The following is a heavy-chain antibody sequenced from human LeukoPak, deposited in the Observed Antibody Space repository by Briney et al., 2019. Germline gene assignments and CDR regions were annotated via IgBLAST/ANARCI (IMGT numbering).Heavy chain of an antibody. J-gene: IGHJ5*02. CDR3: ARGRVQEQQLISGWFDP. CDR1: GGSFSGYY. D-gene: IGHD6-13*01. Sequence: PSETLSPTCAVYGGSFSGYYWSWIRQPPGKGLEWIGEINHSGSTNYNPSLKSRVTISVDTSKNQFSLKLSSVTAADTAVYYCARGRVQEQQLISGWFDPWGQGTLVTVSS. CDR2: INHSGST. V-gene: IGHV4-34*01.